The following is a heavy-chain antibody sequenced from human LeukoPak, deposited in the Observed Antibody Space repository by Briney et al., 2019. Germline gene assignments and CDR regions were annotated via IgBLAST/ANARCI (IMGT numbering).Heavy chain of an antibody. V-gene: IGHV3-20*04. Sequence: GGSLRLSCAASGFTFDDYGMSWARQAPGKGLEWVSGINWNGGSTGYADSVKGRFTISRDNAKNSLYLQMNSLRAEDTALYYCARATRYNWNYGGLDYWGQGTLVTVSS. CDR1: GFTFDDYG. CDR2: INWNGGST. D-gene: IGHD1-7*01. J-gene: IGHJ4*02. CDR3: ARATRYNWNYGGLDY.